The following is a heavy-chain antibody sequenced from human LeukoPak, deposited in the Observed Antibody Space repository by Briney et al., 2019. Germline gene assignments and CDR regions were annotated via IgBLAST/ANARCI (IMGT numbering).Heavy chain of an antibody. V-gene: IGHV3-15*01. Sequence: GGSLRLSCAASGFTFSNAWMSWVRQAPGKGLEWVGRIKSKTDGGTTDYAAPVKGRFTISRDDSKNTLYLQMNSLKAEDTAVYYCTTIAAAGYLDYWGQGTLVTVSS. J-gene: IGHJ4*02. CDR1: GFTFSNAW. CDR2: IKSKTDGGTT. D-gene: IGHD6-13*01. CDR3: TTIAAAGYLDY.